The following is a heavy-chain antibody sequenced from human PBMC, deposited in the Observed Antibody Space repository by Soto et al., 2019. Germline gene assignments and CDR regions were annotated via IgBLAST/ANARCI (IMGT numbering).Heavy chain of an antibody. CDR3: ARATYSFDSRGYQTSFFDY. D-gene: IGHD3-22*01. CDR1: GGSISSGAYY. CDR2: IYYYNGNT. Sequence: SETLSLTCTVSGGSISSGAYYWSWIRQHPGKGLEWIGYIYYYNGNTYYNPSLKSRVTISVDTSKNQFSLKLTSVTAADTAVYYCARATYSFDSRGYQTSFFDYWAQGTLVTVSS. V-gene: IGHV4-31*03. J-gene: IGHJ4*02.